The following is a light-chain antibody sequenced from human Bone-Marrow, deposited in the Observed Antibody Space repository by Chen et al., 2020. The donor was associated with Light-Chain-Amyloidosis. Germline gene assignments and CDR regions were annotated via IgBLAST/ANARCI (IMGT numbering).Light chain of an antibody. Sequence: EMVLTQSPGTLSLSRGERAPLSCRASQSVTSNYFAWYQQKPGQAPRLLIFGATSRATGIPDRFSGSGSGTDFTLTISRLEPEDFAVYYCQQYGSSPGLTFGGGTKVEVK. CDR1: QSVTSNY. CDR2: GAT. V-gene: IGKV3-20*01. J-gene: IGKJ4*01. CDR3: QQYGSSPGLT.